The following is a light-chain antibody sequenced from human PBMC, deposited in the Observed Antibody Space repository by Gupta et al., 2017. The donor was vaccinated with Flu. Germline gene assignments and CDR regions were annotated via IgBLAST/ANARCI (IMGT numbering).Light chain of an antibody. J-gene: IGLJ1*01. Sequence: SALTQPPSVSGTPGPSVTISCTGTSSDLGTYNRVSWYQQPPGTSHNLMIYEVSKRPAGVPDRFSASKSGNTASLTISGRKGEDEADYYYSSHTSSDTYVFGTGTKVTVL. CDR2: EVS. V-gene: IGLV2-18*02. CDR3: SSHTSSDTYV. CDR1: SSDLGTYNR.